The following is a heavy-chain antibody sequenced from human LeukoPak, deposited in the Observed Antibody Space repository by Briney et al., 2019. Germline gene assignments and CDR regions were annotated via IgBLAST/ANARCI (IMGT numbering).Heavy chain of an antibody. CDR2: IKSKTDGGTT. CDR1: GFTFDDYA. D-gene: IGHD5-24*01. CDR3: TTAGYYNYDY. Sequence: GRSLRLSCAASGFTFDDYAMHWVRQAPGKGLEWVGRIKSKTDGGTTDYAAPVKGRFTISRDDSKNTLYLQMNSLKTEDTAVYYCTTAGYYNYDYWGQGTLVTVSS. J-gene: IGHJ4*02. V-gene: IGHV3-15*07.